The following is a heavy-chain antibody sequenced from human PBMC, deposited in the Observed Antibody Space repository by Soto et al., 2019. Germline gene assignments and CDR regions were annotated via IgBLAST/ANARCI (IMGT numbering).Heavy chain of an antibody. V-gene: IGHV4-30-4*01. CDR3: ARANFAGALDY. J-gene: IGHJ4*02. D-gene: IGHD3-9*01. CDR2: IYYSGST. Sequence: PSETLSLTCTVSGGSISSGDYYWSWIRQPPGKGLEWIGYIYYSGSTYYNPSLKSRVTISVDTSKNQFSLKLSSVTAADTAVYYCARANFAGALDYWGQGTLVTVSS. CDR1: GGSISSGDYY.